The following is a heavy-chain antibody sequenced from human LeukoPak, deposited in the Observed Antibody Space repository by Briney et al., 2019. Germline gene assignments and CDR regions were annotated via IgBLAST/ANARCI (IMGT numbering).Heavy chain of an antibody. J-gene: IGHJ4*02. Sequence: PSETLSLTCTVSGGSISSGGYYWSWIRQHPGKGLEWIGYIYYSGSTYYNPSLKSRVTISVDTSKNQFSLKLSSVTAADTAVYYCRIGMAVAGSDYWGQGTLVTVSS. CDR3: RIGMAVAGSDY. CDR2: IYYSGST. V-gene: IGHV4-31*09. D-gene: IGHD6-19*01. CDR1: GGSISSGGYY.